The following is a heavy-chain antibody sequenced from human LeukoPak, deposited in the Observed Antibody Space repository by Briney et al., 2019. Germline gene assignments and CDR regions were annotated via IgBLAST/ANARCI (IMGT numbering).Heavy chain of an antibody. V-gene: IGHV3-30*02. CDR2: IRYDGGNR. D-gene: IGHD2-2*01. CDR3: AKDGVPAPDY. Sequence: GGSLRLSCAASAFTFSSCAMHWVRQAPGKGLEWVAFIRYDGGNRYYADSVKGRFTISRDNSKNTLYLQMNSLRAEDTAVYYCAKDGVPAPDYWGQGTLVTVSS. CDR1: AFTFSSCA. J-gene: IGHJ4*02.